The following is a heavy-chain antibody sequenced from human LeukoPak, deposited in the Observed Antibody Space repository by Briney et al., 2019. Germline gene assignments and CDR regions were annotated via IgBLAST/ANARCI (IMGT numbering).Heavy chain of an antibody. J-gene: IGHJ4*02. CDR1: GFSFSSYG. D-gene: IGHD4-23*01. CDR3: AKNTKPTLVTPDF. V-gene: IGHV3-30*18. Sequence: GRSLRLSCAASGFSFSSYGMHWVRQAPGKGLEWVAVIPYDGSNTYYADSVKGRFTISRDNSKNTLYLQMNSLRDEDSAVYYCAKNTKPTLVTPDFWGQGTLVTVSS. CDR2: IPYDGSNT.